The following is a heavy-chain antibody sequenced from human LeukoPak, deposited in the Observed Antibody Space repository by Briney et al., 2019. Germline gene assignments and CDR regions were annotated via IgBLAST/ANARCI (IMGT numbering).Heavy chain of an antibody. V-gene: IGHV3-48*01. CDR2: ISSGSYTT. CDR1: EFTFSSYS. CDR3: AGNWGYAFDI. Sequence: PGGSLRLSCAASEFTFSSYSMNWVRQAPGKGLEWVSYISSGSYTTYYADSVKGRFTISRDNAKNSLYLQMNSLRAEDMAVYYCAGNWGYAFDIWGQGTMVTVSS. J-gene: IGHJ3*02. D-gene: IGHD7-27*01.